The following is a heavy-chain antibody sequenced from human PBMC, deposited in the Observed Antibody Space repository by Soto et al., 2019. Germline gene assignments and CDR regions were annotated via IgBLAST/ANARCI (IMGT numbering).Heavy chain of an antibody. CDR3: ARGWTLSSGSYYRFDY. CDR1: GGSISSYY. V-gene: IGHV4-59*01. CDR2: IYYSGST. D-gene: IGHD1-26*01. Sequence: SETLSLTCTVSGGSISSYYWSWIRQPPGKGLEWIGYIYYSGSTNYNPSLKSRVTISVDTSKNQFSLKLSSVTAADTAVYYWARGWTLSSGSYYRFDYWGQGTLVTVSS. J-gene: IGHJ4*02.